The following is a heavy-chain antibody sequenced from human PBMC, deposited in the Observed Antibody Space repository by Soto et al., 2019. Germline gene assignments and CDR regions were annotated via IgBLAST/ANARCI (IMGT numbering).Heavy chain of an antibody. CDR1: CYSISSGYY. CDR2: IYHRGST. CDR3: ARNAERYRLGEPFDY. Sequence: SETRSLTYAVSCYSISSGYYWGWIRQPPGKGLEWIGSIYHRGSTYYNPSLKSRVTISVDTSKNQFPLKLSSVTAADTAVYYCARNAERYRLGEPFDYWGQGTLVTVSS. D-gene: IGHD3-16*01. V-gene: IGHV4-38-2*01. J-gene: IGHJ4*02.